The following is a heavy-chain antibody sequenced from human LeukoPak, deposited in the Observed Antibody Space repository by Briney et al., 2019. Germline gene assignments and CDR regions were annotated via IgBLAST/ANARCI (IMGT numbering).Heavy chain of an antibody. Sequence: ASVKVSCKASGYTFTGYYMHWVRQALGQGLEWMGWINPNSGGTNYAQKFQGRVTMTRDTSISTAYMELSRLRSDDTAVYYCARGVRVVPAAITDYWGQGTLVTVSS. J-gene: IGHJ4*02. CDR2: INPNSGGT. CDR1: GYTFTGYY. D-gene: IGHD2-2*02. V-gene: IGHV1-2*02. CDR3: ARGVRVVPAAITDY.